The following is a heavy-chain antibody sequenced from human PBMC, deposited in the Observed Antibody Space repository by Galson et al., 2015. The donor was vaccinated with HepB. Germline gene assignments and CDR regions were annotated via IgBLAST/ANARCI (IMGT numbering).Heavy chain of an antibody. J-gene: IGHJ4*02. CDR2: ISAYNGNT. Sequence: VKVSCKASGYTFTSYGISWVRQAPGQGLEWMGWISAYNGNTNYAQKLQGRVTMTTDTSTSTAYMELRSLRSDDMAVYYCARDGFLSSGYSSSVSARLFDYWGQGTLVTVSS. CDR3: ARDGFLSSGYSSSVSARLFDY. V-gene: IGHV1-18*03. D-gene: IGHD3-22*01. CDR1: GYTFTSYG.